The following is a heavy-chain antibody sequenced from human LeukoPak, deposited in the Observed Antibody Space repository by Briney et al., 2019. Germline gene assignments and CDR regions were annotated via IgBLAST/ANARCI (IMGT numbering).Heavy chain of an antibody. CDR2: MNPNSGNT. V-gene: IGHV1-8*01. D-gene: IGHD6-13*01. Sequence: GASVKVSCKASGYTFTSYDINWVRQATGQGLEWMGWMNPNSGNTGYAQKFQGRVTMTRNTSISTAYMELSSLRSEDTAVYYCARGAQKTYSSSWDYYYYYGVDVWGQGTTVTVSS. J-gene: IGHJ6*02. CDR3: ARGAQKTYSSSWDYYYYYGVDV. CDR1: GYTFTSYD.